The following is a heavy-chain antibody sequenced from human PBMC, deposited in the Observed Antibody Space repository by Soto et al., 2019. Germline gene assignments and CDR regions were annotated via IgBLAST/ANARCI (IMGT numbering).Heavy chain of an antibody. Sequence: QVQLQQWGAGLLKPSETLSLTCAVYGGSFSGYYWSWIRQPPGKGLEWIGEINHSGSTNYNPSLKSRVTISVDTSKNQFSLKLSSVTAADTAVYYCARGPPRTMVRGVIIHWFDPWGQGTLVTVSS. J-gene: IGHJ5*02. CDR1: GGSFSGYY. V-gene: IGHV4-34*01. CDR3: ARGPPRTMVRGVIIHWFDP. D-gene: IGHD3-10*01. CDR2: INHSGST.